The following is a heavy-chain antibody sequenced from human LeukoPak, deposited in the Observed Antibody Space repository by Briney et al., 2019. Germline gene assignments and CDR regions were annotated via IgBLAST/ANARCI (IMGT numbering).Heavy chain of an antibody. CDR3: ARPYYYDSRIDP. J-gene: IGHJ5*02. Sequence: SETLSLTCTVSGGSISSGDYYWSWIRQPPGKGLEWIAYMYYSGSTYYNPSLKSRVTMSADTSKNQLSLKLSSVTAADTAVYYCARPYYYDSRIDPWGQGSLVTVYS. D-gene: IGHD3-22*01. V-gene: IGHV4-30-4*01. CDR2: MYYSGST. CDR1: GGSISSGDYY.